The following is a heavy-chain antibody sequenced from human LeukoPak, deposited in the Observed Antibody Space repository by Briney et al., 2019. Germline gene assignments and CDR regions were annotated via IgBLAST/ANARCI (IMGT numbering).Heavy chain of an antibody. J-gene: IGHJ4*02. Sequence: SVKVSCKASGGTFSSYAISWVRQAPGQGLEWMGGIIPIFGTANYAQKFQGRVTITADKSTSTAYMELSSLRSEDTAVYYYARYTVGSGSYSDYWGQGTLVTVSS. CDR2: IIPIFGTA. CDR1: GGTFSSYA. V-gene: IGHV1-69*06. D-gene: IGHD3-10*01. CDR3: ARYTVGSGSYSDY.